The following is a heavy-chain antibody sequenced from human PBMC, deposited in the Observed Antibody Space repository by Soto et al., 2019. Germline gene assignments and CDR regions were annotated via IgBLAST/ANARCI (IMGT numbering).Heavy chain of an antibody. Sequence: GASLKVSCKASGYTFTSYGISWVRQAPGQGLEWMGWISAYNGNTNYAQKLQGRVTMTTDTSTSTAYMELRSLRSDDTVVYYCARNVFTFFGVVISPMYYNYYYRDVGGKGTTVTVSS. D-gene: IGHD3-3*01. CDR3: ARNVFTFFGVVISPMYYNYYYRDV. V-gene: IGHV1-18*01. CDR1: GYTFTSYG. J-gene: IGHJ6*03. CDR2: ISAYNGNT.